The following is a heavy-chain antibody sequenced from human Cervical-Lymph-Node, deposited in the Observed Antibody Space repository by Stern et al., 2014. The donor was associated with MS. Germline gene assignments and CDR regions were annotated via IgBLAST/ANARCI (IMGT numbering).Heavy chain of an antibody. CDR3: ARGGYGLRYFDWLLFF. CDR2: IIPILGIA. CDR1: GGTFSSYT. Sequence: QVQLVQSGAEVKKPGSSVKVSCKASGGTFSSYTISWVRQAPGQGLEWMGRIIPILGIANYAQKFQGRVTITADKSTSTAYMELSSLRSEDTAVYYCARGGYGLRYFDWLLFFWGQGTLVTVSS. V-gene: IGHV1-69*02. D-gene: IGHD3-9*01. J-gene: IGHJ4*02.